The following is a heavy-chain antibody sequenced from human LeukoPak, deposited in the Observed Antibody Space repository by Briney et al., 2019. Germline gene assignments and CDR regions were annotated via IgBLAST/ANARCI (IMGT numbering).Heavy chain of an antibody. CDR2: INHSGST. D-gene: IGHD1-14*01. CDR3: ARPALPDNWFDP. CDR1: GGSFSGYY. V-gene: IGHV4-34*01. Sequence: PSETLSLTCAVYGGSFSGYYWSWIRQPPGKGLEWIGEINHSGSTNYNPSLKSRVTISVDTSKNQFSLKLSSVTAADTAVYYCARPALPDNWFDPWGQGTLVTVSS. J-gene: IGHJ5*02.